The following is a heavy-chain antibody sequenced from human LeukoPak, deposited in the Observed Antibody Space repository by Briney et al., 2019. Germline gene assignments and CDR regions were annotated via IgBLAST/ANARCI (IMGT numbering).Heavy chain of an antibody. CDR3: ARWQVGATPYYYYYMDL. Sequence: SETLSLTCTVSGGSISSSGYYWGWIRQPPGKGLEWIGSLFYGGSTYYNPSLKSRVTISVDTSKTQFSLGLSSVTAADTAVYYCARWQVGATPYYYYYMDLWGKGTTVAVSS. J-gene: IGHJ6*03. V-gene: IGHV4-39*01. CDR2: LFYGGST. D-gene: IGHD1-26*01. CDR1: GGSISSSGYY.